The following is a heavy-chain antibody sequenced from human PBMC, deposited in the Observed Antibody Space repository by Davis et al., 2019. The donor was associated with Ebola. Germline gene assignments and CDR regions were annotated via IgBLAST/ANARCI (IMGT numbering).Heavy chain of an antibody. J-gene: IGHJ6*02. CDR2: IKTNADGATV. D-gene: IGHD3-16*01. CDR3: TTDPGMMITFGGVVSHYGMDV. Sequence: GESLKISCAASGFIFSSYVMSWVRQAPGKGLEWVGRIKTNADGATVAYAAPVKGRFTIARDDAEQTLYLEMNSLKTEDTAVYYCTTDPGMMITFGGVVSHYGMDVWGQGTTVTVSS. CDR1: GFIFSSYV. V-gene: IGHV3-15*01.